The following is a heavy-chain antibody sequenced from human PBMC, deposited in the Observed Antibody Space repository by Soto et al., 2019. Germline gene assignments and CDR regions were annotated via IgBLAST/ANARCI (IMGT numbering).Heavy chain of an antibody. CDR3: AKFDLHRPYYYYCMDV. D-gene: IGHD3-10*01. CDR2: IYYSGST. CDR1: GGSISSGGYY. Sequence: PSETLSLTCTVSGGSISSGGYYWSWIRQHPGKGLEWIGYIYYSGSTYYNPSLKGRVTISVDTSKNQFSLKLSSVTAADTAVYYCAKFDLHRPYYYYCMDVWGQGTTVTVSS. J-gene: IGHJ6*02. V-gene: IGHV4-31*03.